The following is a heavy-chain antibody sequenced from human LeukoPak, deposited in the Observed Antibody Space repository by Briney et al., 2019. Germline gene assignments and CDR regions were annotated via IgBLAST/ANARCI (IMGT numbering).Heavy chain of an antibody. Sequence: GGSLRLSCAASGFTVSSTYMSWVRQAPGKGLEWVSVINSGGSTYYADSVKGRFTISRDNSKNTLYLQMNSLRVEDTAVYYCARGNIEVVPPASVFDPWGQGTLVTVSS. CDR2: INSGGST. D-gene: IGHD2-2*01. V-gene: IGHV3-53*01. CDR3: ARGNIEVVPPASVFDP. J-gene: IGHJ5*02. CDR1: GFTVSSTY.